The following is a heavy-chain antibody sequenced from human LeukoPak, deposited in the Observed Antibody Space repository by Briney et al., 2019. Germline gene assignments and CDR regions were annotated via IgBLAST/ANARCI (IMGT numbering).Heavy chain of an antibody. J-gene: IGHJ4*02. V-gene: IGHV3-49*04. CDR3: TQSTYDFWSGYIDY. D-gene: IGHD3-3*01. CDR2: IRSKAYGGTP. Sequence: PGGSLRLSCAASGFTFSSYAMHWVRQAPGKGLEWVGFIRSKAYGGTPEYAASVKGRFTISREEYISIAYLEMNSLKAEDTAVYYCTQSTYDFWSGYIDYWGQGTLVTVSS. CDR1: GFTFSSYA.